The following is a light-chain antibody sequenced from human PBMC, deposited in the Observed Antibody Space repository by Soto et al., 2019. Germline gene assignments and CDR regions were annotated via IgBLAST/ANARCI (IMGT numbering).Light chain of an antibody. Sequence: DIHMTQSPSTLSASVGNRVTITCRASESISSWLAWYQQKPGKAPNLLIYEASNLESGVPSRFSGSGSGTDFTLTISGLQPDDSATYYCQQYNSSPLTFGGGPRVEIQ. CDR2: EAS. J-gene: IGKJ4*01. V-gene: IGKV1-5*03. CDR3: QQYNSSPLT. CDR1: ESISSW.